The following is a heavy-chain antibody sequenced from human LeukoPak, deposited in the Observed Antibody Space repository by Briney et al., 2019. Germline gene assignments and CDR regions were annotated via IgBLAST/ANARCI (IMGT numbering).Heavy chain of an antibody. CDR1: GYTFTSYG. CDR2: ISAYNGNT. J-gene: IGHJ5*02. Sequence: ASVKVSCKASGYTFTSYGISWVQQAPGQGLEWMGWISAYNGNTNYAQKLQGRVTMTTDTSTSTAYMELRSLRSDDTAVYYCARVVRGDYVLSDWFDPWGQGTLVTVSS. D-gene: IGHD3-10*01. CDR3: ARVVRGDYVLSDWFDP. V-gene: IGHV1-18*01.